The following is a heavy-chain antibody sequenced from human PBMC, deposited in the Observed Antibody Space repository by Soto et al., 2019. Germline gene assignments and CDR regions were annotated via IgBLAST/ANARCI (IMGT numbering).Heavy chain of an antibody. CDR3: AKTGGGAVGSYFDY. CDR2: ISGRCGST. CDR1: GFTFSSYA. D-gene: IGHD6-19*01. J-gene: IGHJ4*02. V-gene: IGHV3-23*01. Sequence: EVQLLESGGGLVQPGGSLRLSCAASGFTFSSYAMSWVRQAPGKGLEWVSAISGRCGSTYYADSVKGRFTISRDNSMNTLYLQMNSLRAEDTAVYDCAKTGGGAVGSYFDYWGQGALVTVSS.